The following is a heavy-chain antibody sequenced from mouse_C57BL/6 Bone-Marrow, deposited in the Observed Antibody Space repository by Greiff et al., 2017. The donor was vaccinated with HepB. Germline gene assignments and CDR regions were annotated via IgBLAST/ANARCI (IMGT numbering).Heavy chain of an antibody. Sequence: EVQLQQSGPELVKPGASVKISCKASGYTFTDYYMNWVQQSHGKSLEWIGDINPNNGGTSYNQKFKGKATLTVDKSSSTSYLQLRSLTSEDSAVYYCARERDLVWSDYGGQGTALTVTA. CDR1: GYTFTDYY. CDR2: INPNNGGT. J-gene: IGHJ2*01. D-gene: IGHD2-10*02. V-gene: IGHV1-26*01. CDR3: ARERDLVWSDY.